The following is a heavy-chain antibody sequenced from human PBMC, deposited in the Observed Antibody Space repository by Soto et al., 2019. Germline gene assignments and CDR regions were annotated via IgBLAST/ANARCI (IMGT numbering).Heavy chain of an antibody. D-gene: IGHD2-2*01. J-gene: IGHJ4*02. CDR3: ARDPSDPGQLLSSFDY. V-gene: IGHV4-39*02. CDR1: GGSISSSIYY. Sequence: QLQLQESGPGLVKPSETLSLTCTVSGGSISSSIYYWSWIRQPPGKGLEWIGSIYNTGSTYYNPSLKSRLTISVDTSKNQFSLKLTSVTAADTAVYYCARDPSDPGQLLSSFDYWGQGTLVTVSS. CDR2: IYNTGST.